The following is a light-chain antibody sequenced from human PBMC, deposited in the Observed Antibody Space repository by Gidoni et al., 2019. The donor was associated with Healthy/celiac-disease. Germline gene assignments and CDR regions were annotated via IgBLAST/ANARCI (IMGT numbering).Light chain of an antibody. V-gene: IGKV1-33*01. CDR2: DAS. CDR3: QQNDNLPYT. CDR1: QDINNY. Sequence: DIQMTQSPSSLSASVGDRVTITCQASQDINNYLNWYQQKPGKSPKLLIYDASNLETGVPSRFSGSGSGTDFTFTISSLQPEDIATYYCQQNDNLPYTFGQGTKLEIK. J-gene: IGKJ2*01.